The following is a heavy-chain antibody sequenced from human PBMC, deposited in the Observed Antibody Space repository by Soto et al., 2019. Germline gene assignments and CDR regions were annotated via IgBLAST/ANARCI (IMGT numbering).Heavy chain of an antibody. V-gene: IGHV4-31*03. CDR1: GGSISSGGYY. Sequence: ASETLSLTCTVSGGSISSGGYYWSWIRQHPGKGLEWIGYIYYSGSTYYNPSLKSRVTISVDTSKNQFSLKLSSVTAADTAVYYCARDSVVAAGFDPWGQGTLVTVSS. J-gene: IGHJ5*02. CDR3: ARDSVVAAGFDP. CDR2: IYYSGST. D-gene: IGHD2-15*01.